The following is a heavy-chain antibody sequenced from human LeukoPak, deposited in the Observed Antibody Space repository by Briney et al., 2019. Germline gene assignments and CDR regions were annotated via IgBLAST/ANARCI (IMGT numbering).Heavy chain of an antibody. V-gene: IGHV3-7*01. Sequence: PGGSLRPSYAASGFTFSSYWMSWVRQAPGKGLEWEANIKQDGSEKYYVDSVKGRFTISRDNAKNSLYLQMNSLRAEDTAVYYCARGVLRYFDSGFGYWGQGTLVTVSS. J-gene: IGHJ4*02. CDR1: GFTFSSYW. CDR2: IKQDGSEK. CDR3: ARGVLRYFDSGFGY. D-gene: IGHD3-9*01.